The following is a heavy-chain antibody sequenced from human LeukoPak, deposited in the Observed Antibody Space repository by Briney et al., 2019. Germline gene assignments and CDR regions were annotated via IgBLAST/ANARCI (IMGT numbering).Heavy chain of an antibody. V-gene: IGHV3-30-3*01. D-gene: IGHD3-22*01. Sequence: GGSLRLSCAASGFTFSSYAMHWVRQAPGKGLEWVAVISYDGSNKYYAGSVKGRFTISRDNSKNTLYLQMNSLRAEDTAVYYCARQHYYDSSGGFDYWGQGTLVTVSS. CDR1: GFTFSSYA. CDR2: ISYDGSNK. J-gene: IGHJ4*02. CDR3: ARQHYYDSSGGFDY.